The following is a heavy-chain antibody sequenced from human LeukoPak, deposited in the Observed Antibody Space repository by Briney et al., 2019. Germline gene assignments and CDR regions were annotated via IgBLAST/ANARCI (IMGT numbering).Heavy chain of an antibody. J-gene: IGHJ4*02. V-gene: IGHV3-23*01. Sequence: GGSLRLSCAASGFTFSSYAMSRVRQAPGKGLEWVSAISGSGGSTYYADSVKGRLTISRDNSKNTLYLQMNSLRAEDTAVYYCAYWGAVGDFDYWGQGTLVTVSS. CDR1: GFTFSSYA. CDR2: ISGSGGST. CDR3: AYWGAVGDFDY. D-gene: IGHD6-19*01.